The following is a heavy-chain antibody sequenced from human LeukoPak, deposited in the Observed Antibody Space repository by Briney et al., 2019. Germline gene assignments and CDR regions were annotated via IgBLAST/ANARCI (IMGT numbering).Heavy chain of an antibody. V-gene: IGHV4-39*01. J-gene: IGHJ4*02. Sequence: PSETLSLTCTVSGGSISSSGYYWGWIRQPPGKGLEWIGSIYYSGTTYYNPSLKSRVTISVDTFKNQFSLKLSSVTAADAAINYCARQKGNFDHWGQGTLVTVSS. CDR2: IYYSGTT. CDR1: GGSISSSGYY. D-gene: IGHD3-10*01. CDR3: ARQKGNFDH.